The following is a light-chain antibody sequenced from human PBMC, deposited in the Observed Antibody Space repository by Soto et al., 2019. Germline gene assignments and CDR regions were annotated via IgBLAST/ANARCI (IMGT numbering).Light chain of an antibody. Sequence: DIQMTQSPSSLSASLGDRVTITCRASQSIRSYLNWYQQKPRKAPKLLIYAASSLQSGAHSRFSRSGSRTDFTLTISSLQPEDFATYYCKQNYEDPPTFGLGTKG. V-gene: IGKV1-39*01. J-gene: IGKJ1*01. CDR3: KQNYEDPPT. CDR2: AAS. CDR1: QSIRSY.